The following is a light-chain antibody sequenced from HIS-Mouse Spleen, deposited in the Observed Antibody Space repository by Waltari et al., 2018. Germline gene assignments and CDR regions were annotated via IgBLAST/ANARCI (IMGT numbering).Light chain of an antibody. V-gene: IGLV2-14*01. CDR1: RSDVGVYNY. CDR3: SSYTSSSTPVV. CDR2: EVR. Sequence: QSALTQPASVSGSPGQSIPTPCTGTRSDVGVYNYFSWYQQHPGKAPKLMIYEVRNRPSGVSNRFSGSKSGNTASLTISGLQAEDEADYYCSSYTSSSTPVVFGGGTKLTVL. J-gene: IGLJ2*01.